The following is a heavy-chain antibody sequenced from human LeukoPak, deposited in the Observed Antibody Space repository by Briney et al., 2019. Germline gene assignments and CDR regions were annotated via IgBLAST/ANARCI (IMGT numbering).Heavy chain of an antibody. CDR3: AKDWHHYGSGSSWT. CDR1: GFTFSSYG. V-gene: IGHV3-30*18. D-gene: IGHD3-10*01. J-gene: IGHJ5*02. CDR2: ISYDGSNK. Sequence: PGGSLRLSCAASGFTFSSYGMHWVRQAPGKGLEWVAVISYDGSNKYYADSVKGRFTISRDNSKNTLYLQMNSLRAEDTAVYYCAKDWHHYGSGSSWTWGQGTLVTVSS.